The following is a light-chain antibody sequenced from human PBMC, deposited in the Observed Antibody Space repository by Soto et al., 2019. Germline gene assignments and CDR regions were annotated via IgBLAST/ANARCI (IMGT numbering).Light chain of an antibody. CDR2: GAS. Sequence: EIVLTQSPGTLSLSPGERATLSCRASQSVSSSYLAWYQQKPGQAPRLLIYGASSSATGIPDRFSGSGSGTDFTLTISRLEPDDFAVYYCQQYGSSPETFGQGTKLEIK. CDR1: QSVSSSY. CDR3: QQYGSSPET. J-gene: IGKJ2*01. V-gene: IGKV3-20*01.